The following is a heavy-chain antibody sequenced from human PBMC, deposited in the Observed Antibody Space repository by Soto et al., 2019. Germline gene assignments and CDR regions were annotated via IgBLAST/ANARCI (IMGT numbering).Heavy chain of an antibody. Sequence: EVQLVESGGGLVKPGGSLRLSCAASGFTFSDYSMKWVRQAPGKGLEWVSSISSSSTYIFYADSVKGRFTISKDNAKNSLYLQMNRLRAEDTAVYYCARVVVGNTYLFDYWGQGTLVTVSS. CDR2: ISSSSTYI. CDR3: ARVVVGNTYLFDY. CDR1: GFTFSDYS. J-gene: IGHJ4*02. V-gene: IGHV3-21*01. D-gene: IGHD1-26*01.